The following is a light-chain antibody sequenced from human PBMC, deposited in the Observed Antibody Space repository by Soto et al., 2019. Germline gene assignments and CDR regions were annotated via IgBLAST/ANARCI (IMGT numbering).Light chain of an antibody. CDR2: DVS. CDR1: SSDVGGYNY. J-gene: IGLJ1*01. CDR3: YSYTTSSTYV. V-gene: IGLV2-14*01. Sequence: QSALTQPASVSGSPGQSITISCSGTSSDVGGYNYVSWYQQHPGKAPQVMIYDVSNRPSGVSNRFSGSKSGNTASLTISGLPAEDEADYYCYSYTTSSTYVFGTGTKLTVL.